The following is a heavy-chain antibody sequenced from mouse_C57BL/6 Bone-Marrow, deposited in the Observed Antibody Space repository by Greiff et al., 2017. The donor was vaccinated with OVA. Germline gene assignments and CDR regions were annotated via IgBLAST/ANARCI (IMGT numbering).Heavy chain of an antibody. J-gene: IGHJ1*03. CDR3: ARSLFTTVEYFDV. D-gene: IGHD1-1*01. V-gene: IGHV1-52*01. CDR2: IDPSDSET. Sequence: QVQLQQPGAELVRPGSSVKLSCKASGYTFTSYWMHWVKQRPIQGLEWIGNIDPSDSETHYNQKFKDKATLTVDKSSSTAYMQLSSLTSEDSAVYYCARSLFTTVEYFDVWGTGTTVTVSS. CDR1: GYTFTSYW.